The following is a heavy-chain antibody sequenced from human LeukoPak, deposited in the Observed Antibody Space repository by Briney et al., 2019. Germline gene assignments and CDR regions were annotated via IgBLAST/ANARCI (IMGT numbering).Heavy chain of an antibody. Sequence: ASVKVSCKASGYTFSSYGISWVRQAPGQGLEWMGWISAYNGNTNYAQMVQGRVTMTTDTSTSTAYMEVRSLRSDDTVMYYCARDVGDIVTVPSAISVPWGQGTLVTVSS. V-gene: IGHV1-18*01. CDR1: GYTFSSYG. CDR2: ISAYNGNT. CDR3: ARDVGDIVTVPSAISVP. D-gene: IGHD2-2*01. J-gene: IGHJ5*02.